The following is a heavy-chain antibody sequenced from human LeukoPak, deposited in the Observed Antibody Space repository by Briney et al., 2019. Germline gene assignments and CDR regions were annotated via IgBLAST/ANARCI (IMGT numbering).Heavy chain of an antibody. CDR2: ISWNSGTI. Sequence: GGSLRLSCEASGFTFDDYAMHWVRQAPGKGLEWVSLISWNSGTINYADSVKGRFTISRDNAKNSLYLQMNSLRVEDMALYYCAKGSGSGKYSDAFDVWGQGTMVTVSS. CDR3: AKGSGSGKYSDAFDV. CDR1: GFTFDDYA. J-gene: IGHJ3*01. D-gene: IGHD1-26*01. V-gene: IGHV3-9*03.